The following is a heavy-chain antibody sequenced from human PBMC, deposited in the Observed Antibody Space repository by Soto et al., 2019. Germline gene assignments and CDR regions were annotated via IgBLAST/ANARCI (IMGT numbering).Heavy chain of an antibody. J-gene: IGHJ4*02. V-gene: IGHV3-23*01. D-gene: IGHD3-22*01. CDR1: GFTFSSYA. CDR3: AKDGTYYYDSSGYYYGGDYFDY. Sequence: EVQLLESGGGLVQPGGSLRLSCAASGFTFSSYAMSWVRQAPGKGLEWVSAISGSGGSTYYADSVKGRFTISRDNSKNTLYLQMNSLRAEDTAVYYCAKDGTYYYDSSGYYYGGDYFDYWGQRTLVTVSS. CDR2: ISGSGGST.